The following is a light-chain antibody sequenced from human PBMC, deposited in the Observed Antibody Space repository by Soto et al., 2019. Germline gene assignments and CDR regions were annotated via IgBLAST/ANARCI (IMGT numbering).Light chain of an antibody. CDR2: EVS. CDR1: SSDVGAYNY. J-gene: IGLJ2*01. V-gene: IGLV2-8*01. CDR3: SSYAGSNNYVA. Sequence: QPVLTQPPSASGSPGQSVTISCTGTSSDVGAYNYVSWYQQHPGKAPKLIIYEVSKRPSGVPDRFSGSKSGNTASLSVSGLQTEDEADYYCSSYAGSNNYVAFGGGTKLTVL.